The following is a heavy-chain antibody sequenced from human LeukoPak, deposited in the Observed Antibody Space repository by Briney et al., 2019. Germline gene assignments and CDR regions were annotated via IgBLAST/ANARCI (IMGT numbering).Heavy chain of an antibody. CDR2: ISASGSST. CDR1: GFTFDNYV. CDR3: VKGGYSTSWPLDY. V-gene: IGHV3-23*01. Sequence: PGGSLRLSCAASGFTFDNYVMSWVRQAPGKGLEWVSGISASGSSTYYADSVKGRFTISRDNSKNTLYLQINSLRVADTAVYYRVKGGYSTSWPLDYWGQGTMVTVSS. D-gene: IGHD6-13*01. J-gene: IGHJ4*02.